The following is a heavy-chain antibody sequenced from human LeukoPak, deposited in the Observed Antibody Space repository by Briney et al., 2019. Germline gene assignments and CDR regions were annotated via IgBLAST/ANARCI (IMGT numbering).Heavy chain of an antibody. D-gene: IGHD3-22*01. CDR3: AKCQWLFWYFDL. J-gene: IGHJ2*01. V-gene: IGHV3-23*01. CDR1: GFTFSSYA. Sequence: GGSLRLSCAASGFTFSSYAVSWVRQAPGKGLEWVSAISGSGGSTYYADSVKGRFTISRDNSKNTLYLQMNSLRAEDTAVYYCAKCQWLFWYFDLWGRGTLVTVSS. CDR2: ISGSGGST.